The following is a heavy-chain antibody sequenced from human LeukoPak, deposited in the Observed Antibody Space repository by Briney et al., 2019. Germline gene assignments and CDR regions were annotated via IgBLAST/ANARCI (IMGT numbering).Heavy chain of an antibody. CDR1: GDSISSGGYY. D-gene: IGHD4-17*01. V-gene: IGHV4-31*03. CDR3: AREATVTTGPDYYYYGMDV. Sequence: PSQTLSLTCTVSGDSISSGGYYWSWIRQHPGKGLDWIGYIYYSGSTYYNPSLKSRVTISVDTSKSQFSLKLSSVTAADTAVYYCAREATVTTGPDYYYYGMDVWGKGTTVTVSS. CDR2: IYYSGST. J-gene: IGHJ6*04.